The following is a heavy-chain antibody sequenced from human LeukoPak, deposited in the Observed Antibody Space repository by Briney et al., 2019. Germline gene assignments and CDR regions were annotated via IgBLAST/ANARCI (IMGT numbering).Heavy chain of an antibody. CDR1: GYIFTGYY. J-gene: IGHJ4*02. Sequence: ASVKVSCKASGYIFTGYYIQWVRQAPGQGLEWMGWINPNSGDTNYAQNFQGRVAMTRETSITTAYLELTSLGSDDKAVYYCSRGFQCCDAFDYWGQGALGTVSS. CDR2: INPNSGDT. V-gene: IGHV1-2*02. D-gene: IGHD5/OR15-5a*01. CDR3: SRGFQCCDAFDY.